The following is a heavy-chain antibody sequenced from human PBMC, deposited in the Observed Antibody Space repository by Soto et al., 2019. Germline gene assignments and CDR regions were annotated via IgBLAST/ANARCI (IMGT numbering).Heavy chain of an antibody. V-gene: IGHV5-51*01. CDR2: IYPGDSDT. D-gene: IGHD2-2*01. CDR1: GYSFTSYW. Sequence: GESLKISCNGSGYSFTSYWIGWVRQMPGKGLEWMGIIYPGDSDTRYSPSFQGQVTISADKSISTAYLQWSSLKASDTAMYYCARQEFGCSSTSCYPAMHGMDVWGQGTTVTVSS. J-gene: IGHJ6*02. CDR3: ARQEFGCSSTSCYPAMHGMDV.